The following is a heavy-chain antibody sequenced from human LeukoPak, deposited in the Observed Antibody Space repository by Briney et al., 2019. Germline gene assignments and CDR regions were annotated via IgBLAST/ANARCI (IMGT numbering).Heavy chain of an antibody. CDR2: ISGTSSYI. D-gene: IGHD4-17*01. CDR3: AREGYGDYHFDY. CDR1: GFTFSSYS. J-gene: IGHJ4*02. V-gene: IGHV3-21*01. Sequence: GGSLRLSCAASGFTFSSYSMNGVGKAPGRGLEGVSSISGTSSYIYYADSLKGRFTISRDNAKNSLYLQMNSLRAEDTAVYYCAREGYGDYHFDYWGQGSLVTVSS.